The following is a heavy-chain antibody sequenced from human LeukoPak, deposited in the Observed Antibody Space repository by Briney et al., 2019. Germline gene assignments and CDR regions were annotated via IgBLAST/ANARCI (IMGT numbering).Heavy chain of an antibody. CDR3: ARAGYNWEHDY. J-gene: IGHJ4*02. D-gene: IGHD5-24*01. Sequence: PGGSLRLSCAASGFTFSSSWMYWVRQAPGKGLVWVSRIDSDGSDTTYADSVKGRFTISRDNAKNTLYLRMNSLRAEDTAVYYCARAGYNWEHDYWGQGTLVTVSS. CDR2: IDSDGSDT. CDR1: GFTFSSSW. V-gene: IGHV3-74*01.